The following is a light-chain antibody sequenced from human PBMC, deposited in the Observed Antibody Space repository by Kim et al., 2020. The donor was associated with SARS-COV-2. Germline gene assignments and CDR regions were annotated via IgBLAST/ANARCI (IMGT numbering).Light chain of an antibody. CDR2: AAS. Sequence: DIQMTQSPSSLSASVGDRVTITCRASQSISSYLNWYQQKPGKAPKLLIYAASSLQSGVPSRFCGSGSGTDFTLTISSLQPEDFATYYCQQSYSTPQTFGQGTKVDIK. CDR1: QSISSY. J-gene: IGKJ1*01. CDR3: QQSYSTPQT. V-gene: IGKV1-39*01.